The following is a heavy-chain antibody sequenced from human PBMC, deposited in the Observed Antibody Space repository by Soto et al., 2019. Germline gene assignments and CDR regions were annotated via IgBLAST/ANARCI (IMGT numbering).Heavy chain of an antibody. CDR3: ARGRGRSSGWGHYYYYGMDV. CDR2: IYHGGST. V-gene: IGHV4-38-2*01. CDR1: GYSISSGYY. J-gene: IGHJ6*02. D-gene: IGHD2-21*02. Sequence: SETLSLTCAVSGYSISSGYYWGWLRQPPGKGLEWIGSIYHGGSTYYNPSLNSRVTLSIDMTNNHVSLILNSVTAADTAVYYCARGRGRSSGWGHYYYYGMDVWGQGTTVTVSS.